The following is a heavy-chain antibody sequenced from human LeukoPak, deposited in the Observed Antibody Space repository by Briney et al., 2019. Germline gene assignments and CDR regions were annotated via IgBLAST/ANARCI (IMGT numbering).Heavy chain of an antibody. CDR1: GGSISSGDYY. CDR3: AREGEIAAAGTFRH. CDR2: IYYSGST. Sequence: SETLSLTCTVSGGSISSGDYYWSWIRQPPGKGLEWLGYIYYSGSTYYNPSLKSRVTISVDTSKNQFSLKLSSVTAADTAVYYCAREGEIAAAGTFRHWGQGTLVTVSS. V-gene: IGHV4-30-4*08. J-gene: IGHJ4*02. D-gene: IGHD6-13*01.